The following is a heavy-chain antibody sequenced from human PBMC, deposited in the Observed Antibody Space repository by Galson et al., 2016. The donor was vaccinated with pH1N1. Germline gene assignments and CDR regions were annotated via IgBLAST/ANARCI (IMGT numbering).Heavy chain of an antibody. CDR1: GGTFSSHA. CDR3: ARGSGYSGTYGNAFDI. J-gene: IGHJ3*02. Sequence: SVKVSCKASGGTFSSHAISWVRQAPGQGLEWMGWIIGMFGTTNYAQKFQGRVTITADEFTSTAYMELNNLRSEDTAVYYCARGSGYSGTYGNAFDIWGQGTMVTVSS. CDR2: IIGMFGTT. V-gene: IGHV1-69*13. D-gene: IGHD1-26*01.